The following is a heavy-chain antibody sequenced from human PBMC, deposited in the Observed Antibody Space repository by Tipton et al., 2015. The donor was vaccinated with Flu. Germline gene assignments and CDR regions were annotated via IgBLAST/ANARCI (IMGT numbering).Heavy chain of an antibody. V-gene: IGHV3-11*01. Sequence: SLRLSCVGSGFNFRDYFMSWIRQVPGRGLEWVSYIDSRGGDIFYADSVRGRFAVSRDNANNSMFLQMNSLRADDTAVYYCARDHGPVYYYGMDVWGQGTTVTVSS. CDR2: IDSRGGDI. CDR1: GFNFRDYF. J-gene: IGHJ6*02. D-gene: IGHD2-2*01. CDR3: ARDHGPVYYYGMDV.